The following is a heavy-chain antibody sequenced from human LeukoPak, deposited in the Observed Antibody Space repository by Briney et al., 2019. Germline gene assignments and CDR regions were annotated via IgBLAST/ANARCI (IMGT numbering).Heavy chain of an antibody. V-gene: IGHV3-48*04. CDR3: AREVAAAASYYFDY. CDR2: ISSGSSTI. Sequence: GGSLRLSCAASGFTFSSYSMNWVRQAPGKGLEWVSYISSGSSTIYYADSVKGRFTISRDNAKNSLYLQMNSLRAEDTAVYYCAREVAAAASYYFDYWGQGTLVTVSS. D-gene: IGHD6-13*01. J-gene: IGHJ4*02. CDR1: GFTFSSYS.